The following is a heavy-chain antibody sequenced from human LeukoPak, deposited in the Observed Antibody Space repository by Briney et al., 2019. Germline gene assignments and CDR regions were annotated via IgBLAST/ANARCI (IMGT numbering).Heavy chain of an antibody. CDR2: ISGSGGST. Sequence: GGSLRLSCAASGFTFSSYAMSWVRQPPGKGLEWVSAISGSGGSTYYADSVKGRFTISRDNSKNTLYLHMNSLRADDTAVYYCAKAYSVEYWSPFGYWGQGTLVTVSS. CDR1: GFTFSSYA. CDR3: AKAYSVEYWSPFGY. D-gene: IGHD2-8*02. J-gene: IGHJ4*02. V-gene: IGHV3-23*01.